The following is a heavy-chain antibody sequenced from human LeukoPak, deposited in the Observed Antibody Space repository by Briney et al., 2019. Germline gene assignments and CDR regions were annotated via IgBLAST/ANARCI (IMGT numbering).Heavy chain of an antibody. CDR2: VGHSGSA. J-gene: IGHJ4*02. D-gene: IGHD3-10*01. V-gene: IGHV4-34*01. Sequence: SETLSLTCAVSGASFSAFFWRWIRQPPGKGLEWIGDVGHSGSADYNPSLKSRVTISVDTSKNQFSLKLSSVTAADTAVYYCARRTTRNYYGSGSITGGFDYWGQGTLVTVSS. CDR1: GASFSAFF. CDR3: ARRTTRNYYGSGSITGGFDY.